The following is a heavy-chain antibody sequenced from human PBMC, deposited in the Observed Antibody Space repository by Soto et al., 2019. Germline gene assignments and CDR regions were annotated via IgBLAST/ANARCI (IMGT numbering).Heavy chain of an antibody. Sequence: QVQLVQSGAEVKKPGSSVKVSCKASGGTFSSYAISWVRQAPGQGLEWMGGIIPIFGTANYAQKFQGRVTITADESTNTANMTLISLRSEDTAVYYCAGGDDSSGYYYVGSRFDYWGQGTLVTVSS. CDR2: IIPIFGTA. V-gene: IGHV1-69*12. D-gene: IGHD3-22*01. CDR3: AGGDDSSGYYYVGSRFDY. J-gene: IGHJ4*02. CDR1: GGTFSSYA.